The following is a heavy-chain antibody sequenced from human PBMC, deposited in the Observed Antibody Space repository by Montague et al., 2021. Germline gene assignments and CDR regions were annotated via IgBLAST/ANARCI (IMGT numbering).Heavy chain of an antibody. CDR3: ARGRGVSSGIGQLDP. CDR1: GFPFSNYA. J-gene: IGHJ5*02. CDR2: ITGSGATT. D-gene: IGHD3-22*01. Sequence: SLRLSCAASGFPFSNYAMSWVRQAPGKGLEWVSSITGSGATTYYADSVKGRFTISRDNSENTLYLQMNNLRAEDTALYYCARGRGVSSGIGQLDPWGQGTLVTVSS. V-gene: IGHV3-23*01.